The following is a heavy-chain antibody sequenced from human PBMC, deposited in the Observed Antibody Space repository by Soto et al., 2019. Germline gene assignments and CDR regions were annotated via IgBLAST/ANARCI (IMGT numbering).Heavy chain of an antibody. CDR3: ARARIVVAGTIVDY. D-gene: IGHD6-19*01. Sequence: PSETLSLTCAVSGYSLTSGYYCGWIRQPPGKGLEWIGSIYHSGDTYYNPSLESRVTISVDTSKNHFSLKLTSVTAADTAVYYCARARIVVAGTIVDYWGQGTLVTVSS. CDR2: IYHSGDT. J-gene: IGHJ4*02. V-gene: IGHV4-38-2*01. CDR1: GYSLTSGYY.